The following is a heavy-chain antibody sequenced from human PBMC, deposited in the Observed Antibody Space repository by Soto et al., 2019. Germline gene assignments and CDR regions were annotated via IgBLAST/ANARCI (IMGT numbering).Heavy chain of an antibody. D-gene: IGHD2-8*01. V-gene: IGHV3-30*18. J-gene: IGHJ5*02. CDR3: AKDFQGYCTNGVCYNENGLDP. CDR1: GFTFSSYG. CDR2: ISYDGSNK. Sequence: GGSLRLSCAASGFTFSSYGMHWVRQAPGKGLEWVAVISYDGSNKYYADSVKGRFTISRDNSKNTLYLQMNSLRAEDTAVYYCAKDFQGYCTNGVCYNENGLDPWGQGTLVTVSS.